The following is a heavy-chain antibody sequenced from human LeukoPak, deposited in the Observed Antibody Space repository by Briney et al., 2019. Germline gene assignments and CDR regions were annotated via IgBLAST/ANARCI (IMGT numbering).Heavy chain of an antibody. J-gene: IGHJ4*02. CDR3: ARGLRWLQLRGIDY. CDR2: INTNTGNP. D-gene: IGHD5-24*01. CDR1: GYTFTSYD. V-gene: IGHV7-4-1*02. Sequence: ASVKVSCKASGYTFTSYDINWVRQATGQGLEWMGWINTNTGNPTYAQGFTGRFVFSLDTSVSTAYLQISSLKAEDTAVYYCARGLRWLQLRGIDYWGQGTLVTVSS.